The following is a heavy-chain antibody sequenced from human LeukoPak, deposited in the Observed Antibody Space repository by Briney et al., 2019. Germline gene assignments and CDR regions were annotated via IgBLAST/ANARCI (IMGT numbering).Heavy chain of an antibody. Sequence: SETLSLTCAVYGVSFSGYYWSWIRQPPGKGLEWIGEINHSGSTNYNPSLKSRVTISVDTSKNQFSLKLSSVTDADTAVYYCARGLPRRYSSGWSLTYYFDYWGQGTLVTVSS. CDR2: INHSGST. V-gene: IGHV4-34*01. J-gene: IGHJ4*02. D-gene: IGHD6-19*01. CDR3: ARGLPRRYSSGWSLTYYFDY. CDR1: GVSFSGYY.